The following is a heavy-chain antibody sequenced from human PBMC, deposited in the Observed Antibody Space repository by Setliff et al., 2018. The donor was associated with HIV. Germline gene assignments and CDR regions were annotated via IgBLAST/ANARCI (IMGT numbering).Heavy chain of an antibody. CDR3: ARVPYRSAWFSGGHDAFDI. D-gene: IGHD6-19*01. J-gene: IGHJ3*02. V-gene: IGHV1-2*02. CDR2: VNPHDGGT. CDR1: GYTLTDYY. Sequence: ASVKVSCKASGYTLTDYYVQWVRQAPGQGLEWMGWVNPHDGGTYYAQILEGRVTMTTETATSTAYMEMRSLRSDDTAVYFCARVPYRSAWFSGGHDAFDIWGQGTMVTVSS.